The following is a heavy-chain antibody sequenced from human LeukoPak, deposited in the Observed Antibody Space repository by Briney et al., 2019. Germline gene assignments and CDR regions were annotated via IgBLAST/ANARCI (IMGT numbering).Heavy chain of an antibody. CDR1: GGSISSTSYY. V-gene: IGHV4-39*01. Sequence: SETLSLTCAVSGGSISSTSYYWAWIRQPPGKGLEWIGTIYYSGSAYHNPSLKSRVTMSVDTSRNQFSLKLSSVDAADTAVYYCAKAGVRYFDSSGLYAFDFWGQGTTVTVSS. D-gene: IGHD3-22*01. CDR3: AKAGVRYFDSSGLYAFDF. J-gene: IGHJ3*01. CDR2: IYYSGSA.